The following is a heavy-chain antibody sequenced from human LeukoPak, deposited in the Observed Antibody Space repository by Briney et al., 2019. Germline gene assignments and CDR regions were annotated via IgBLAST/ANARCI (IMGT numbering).Heavy chain of an antibody. V-gene: IGHV3-23*01. D-gene: IGHD5-24*01. CDR1: GFTFSSYG. CDR2: ISGSGHRT. J-gene: IGHJ4*02. Sequence: GGSLRLSCAASGFTFSSYGVSWVRQAPGKGLEWVSGISGSGHRTYYADSVKGRFTISRDNSKSTLYLQMNSLRAEDTAVYYCAKSGYNRFDYWGQGTLVTVSS. CDR3: AKSGYNRFDY.